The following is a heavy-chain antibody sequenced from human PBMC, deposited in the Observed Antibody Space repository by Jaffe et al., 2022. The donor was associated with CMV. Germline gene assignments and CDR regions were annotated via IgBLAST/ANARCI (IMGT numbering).Heavy chain of an antibody. D-gene: IGHD3-22*01. CDR3: ARGLHPTPFYDSSGYYYDY. J-gene: IGHJ4*02. CDR1: GGSFSGYY. V-gene: IGHV4-34*01. Sequence: QVQLQQWGAGLLKPSETLSLTCAVYGGSFSGYYWSWIRQPPGKGLEWIGEINHSGSTNYNPSLKSRVTISVDTSKNQFSLKLSSVTAADTAVYYCARGLHPTPFYDSSGYYYDYWGQGTLVTVSS. CDR2: INHSGST.